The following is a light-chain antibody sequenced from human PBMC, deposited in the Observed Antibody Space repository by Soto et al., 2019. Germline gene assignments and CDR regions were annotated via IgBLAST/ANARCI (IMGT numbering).Light chain of an antibody. Sequence: DVQLRHTHSTLSSLGEDRHTSAFRASPNIGNRLAWYQQKPGKAPKVLIYDASSLESGVPSRFSGSGSGTDFILTISSLQPDDSATYYCQHYGGMWTFGQGTKVDIK. CDR3: QHYGGMWT. CDR2: DAS. V-gene: IGKV1-5*01. CDR1: PNIGNR. J-gene: IGKJ1*01.